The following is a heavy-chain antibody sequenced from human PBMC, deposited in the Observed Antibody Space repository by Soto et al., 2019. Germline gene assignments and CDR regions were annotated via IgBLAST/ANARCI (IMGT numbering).Heavy chain of an antibody. CDR3: ARRGYGLYFDY. V-gene: IGHV3-64*01. J-gene: IGHJ4*02. CDR1: GFTFSSYA. CDR2: ISGNGDST. Sequence: EVQLVESGGGLVQPGGSLRPSCAASGFTFSSYAMHWARQAPGKGPEYVSVISGNGDSTYYANSVKGRFTISRDNSKNTLYLQMGSLRAEDMAVYYCARRGYGLYFDYWGQGTLVTVSS. D-gene: IGHD3-10*01.